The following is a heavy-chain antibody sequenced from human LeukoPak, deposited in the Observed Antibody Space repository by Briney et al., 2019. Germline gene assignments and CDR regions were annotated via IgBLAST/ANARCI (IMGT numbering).Heavy chain of an antibody. Sequence: ASVKVSCKASGYTFTSYDINWVRQATGQGLEWMGWMNPNSGNTGYAQKFQGRVTMTRNTSISTAYMELSSLRSDDTAVYYCAREPDTYYDILTGYDYWGQGTLVTVSS. D-gene: IGHD3-9*01. CDR2: MNPNSGNT. CDR1: GYTFTSYD. J-gene: IGHJ4*02. CDR3: AREPDTYYDILTGYDY. V-gene: IGHV1-8*01.